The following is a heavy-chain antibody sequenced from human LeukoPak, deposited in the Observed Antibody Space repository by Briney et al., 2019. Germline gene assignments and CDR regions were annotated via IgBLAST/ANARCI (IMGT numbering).Heavy chain of an antibody. D-gene: IGHD3-10*01. CDR2: ISGSGGCT. V-gene: IGHV3-23*01. J-gene: IGHJ4*02. CDR3: AKVGEKVRGVIGRITNYYFDY. Sequence: GGSLRLSCAASGFTFSSYAMSWVRQAPGKGLEWVSAISGSGGCTYYADSVKGRFTISRDNSKNTLYLQMNSLRAEDTAVYYCAKVGEKVRGVIGRITNYYFDYWGQGTLVTVSS. CDR1: GFTFSSYA.